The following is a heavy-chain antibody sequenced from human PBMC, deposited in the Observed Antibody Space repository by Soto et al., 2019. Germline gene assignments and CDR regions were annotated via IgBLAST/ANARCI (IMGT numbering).Heavy chain of an antibody. D-gene: IGHD2-2*01. CDR2: ISYDGSNK. J-gene: IGHJ4*02. Sequence: HPWWSLRLSCSASVFTFSSYGMHWVRQAPGKGLEWVAVISYDGSNKYYADSVKGRFTISRDNSKNTLYLQTNSLRAEDTAVYYCAKMPWSYWGQGTLVTVSS. CDR1: VFTFSSYG. CDR3: AKMPWSY. V-gene: IGHV3-30*18.